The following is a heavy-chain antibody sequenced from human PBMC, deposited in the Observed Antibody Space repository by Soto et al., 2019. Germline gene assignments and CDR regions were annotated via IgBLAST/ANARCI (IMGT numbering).Heavy chain of an antibody. CDR1: GGSIGSYN. Sequence: QVQLQESGPGLVKPSETLSLTCTVSGGSIGSYNWSWIRQPPGKGLEWIGYVYYSGSTTYNPALKSRVTISVYTSKNQFSLRLASVTAADTAVYFCARDRYYGGDDHWCQGTLLTVSS. J-gene: IGHJ5*02. D-gene: IGHD3-10*01. CDR2: VYYSGST. CDR3: ARDRYYGGDDH. V-gene: IGHV4-59*01.